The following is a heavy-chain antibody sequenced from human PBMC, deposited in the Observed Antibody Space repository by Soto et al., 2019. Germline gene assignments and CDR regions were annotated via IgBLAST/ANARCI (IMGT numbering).Heavy chain of an antibody. J-gene: IGHJ4*02. CDR3: ARALAAAGTSFDY. Sequence: ASVKVSCKASGYTFTSYAMHWVRQAPGQRLEWMGWINAGNGNTKYSQKFQGRVTITRDTSASTAYMELSSLRSEDTAVYYCARALAAAGTSFDYWRQGTLVTVYS. D-gene: IGHD6-13*01. V-gene: IGHV1-3*01. CDR1: GYTFTSYA. CDR2: INAGNGNT.